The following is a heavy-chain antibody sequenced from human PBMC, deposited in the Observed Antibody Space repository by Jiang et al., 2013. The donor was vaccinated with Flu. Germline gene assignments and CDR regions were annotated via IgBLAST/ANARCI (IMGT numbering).Heavy chain of an antibody. CDR3: TLVVVAANNWFDP. V-gene: IGHV1-18*01. Sequence: TSYGISWVRQAPGQGLEWMGWISAYNGNTNYAQKLQGRVTMTTDTSTSTAYMELRSLRSDDTAVYYCTLVVVAANNWFDPWGQGTLVTVSS. CDR1: TSYG. CDR2: ISAYNGNT. D-gene: IGHD2-15*01. J-gene: IGHJ5*02.